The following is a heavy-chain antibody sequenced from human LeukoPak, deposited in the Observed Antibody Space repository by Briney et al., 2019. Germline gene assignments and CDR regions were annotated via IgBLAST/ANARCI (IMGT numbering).Heavy chain of an antibody. CDR1: GFTFSSYW. Sequence: GGSLRLSCAASGFTFSSYWMRWVRQAPGKGLEWLANIKQDGSEKYYVDSVKGRFTISRDNAKNSLYLQMNSLRAEDTAVYYCATEYYDYVWGSYSTYVFDYWGQGTLVTVSS. CDR3: ATEYYDYVWGSYSTYVFDY. CDR2: IKQDGSEK. V-gene: IGHV3-7*01. D-gene: IGHD3-16*01. J-gene: IGHJ4*02.